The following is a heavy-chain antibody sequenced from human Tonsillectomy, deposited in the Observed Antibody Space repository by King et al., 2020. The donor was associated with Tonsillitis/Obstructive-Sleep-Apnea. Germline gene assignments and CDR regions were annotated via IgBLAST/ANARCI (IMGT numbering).Heavy chain of an antibody. D-gene: IGHD2-2*01. CDR1: GGTFSSYA. CDR2: IIPILGIA. J-gene: IGHJ1*01. CDR3: AESGVPAVRGYFQH. V-gene: IGHV1-69*09. Sequence: QLVQSGAEVKKPGSSVKVSCKASGGTFSSYAISWVRQAPGQGLEWMGRIIPILGIANYAQKFQGRVTITADKSTSTAYMELSSLRSEDTAVYYCAESGVPAVRGYFQHWGQGTLVTVSS.